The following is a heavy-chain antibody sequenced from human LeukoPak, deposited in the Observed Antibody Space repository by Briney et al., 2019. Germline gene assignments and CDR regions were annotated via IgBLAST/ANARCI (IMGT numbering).Heavy chain of an antibody. V-gene: IGHV4-59*01. CDR3: ARIPYNWNDGYYFDY. Sequence: PETLSLTCTVSGGSISSYYWSWIRQPPGKGQEWIGDIYYSGSTNYNPSLKSRVTISVDTSKNQFSLKLSSVTAADTAVYYCARIPYNWNDGYYFDYWGQGTLVTVSS. D-gene: IGHD1-1*01. J-gene: IGHJ4*02. CDR1: GGSISSYY. CDR2: IYYSGST.